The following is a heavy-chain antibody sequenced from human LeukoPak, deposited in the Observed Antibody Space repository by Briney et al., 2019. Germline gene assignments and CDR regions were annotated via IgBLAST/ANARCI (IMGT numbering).Heavy chain of an antibody. CDR2: ISFDGTNK. D-gene: IGHD4-17*01. CDR3: ATEYGDYEPIDY. V-gene: IGHV3-30*04. Sequence: GRSLRLSCTASGVTLSNYAMHWVRRPPGRGLEWVAVISFDGTNKYYGDSVEGRFSVSRDNSKNTLYLQMNSLRPDDTAMYYCATEYGDYEPIDYWGQGTLVTVSS. CDR1: GVTLSNYA. J-gene: IGHJ4*02.